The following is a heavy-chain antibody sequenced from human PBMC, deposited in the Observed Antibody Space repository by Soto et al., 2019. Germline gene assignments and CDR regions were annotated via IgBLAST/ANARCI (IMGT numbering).Heavy chain of an antibody. CDR2: ISSSSSYI. Sequence: EVQLVESGGGLVKPGGSLRLSCAASGFTFSSYSMNWVRQAPGKGLEWVSSISSSSSYIYYADSVKGRFTISRDNAKNSLYLQMNSLRAEDTAVYYCAIAIAVAGPVSYFDYWGQGTLVTGSS. D-gene: IGHD6-19*01. CDR3: AIAIAVAGPVSYFDY. CDR1: GFTFSSYS. V-gene: IGHV3-21*01. J-gene: IGHJ4*02.